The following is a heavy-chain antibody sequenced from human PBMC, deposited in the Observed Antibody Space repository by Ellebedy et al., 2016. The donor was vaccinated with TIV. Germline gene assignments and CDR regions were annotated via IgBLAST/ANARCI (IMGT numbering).Heavy chain of an antibody. Sequence: SETMSLTCAVYGGSFSDYYWSWIRQPPGKGLEWTGEINHSGSTKYNPSLKSRVTISVDTSKNQFSLKLSSVTAADTAVFYCARRVTTTIRANWYFDLWGRGTLVTVSS. J-gene: IGHJ2*01. CDR3: ARRVTTTIRANWYFDL. CDR2: INHSGST. CDR1: GGSFSDYY. D-gene: IGHD4-17*01. V-gene: IGHV4-34*01.